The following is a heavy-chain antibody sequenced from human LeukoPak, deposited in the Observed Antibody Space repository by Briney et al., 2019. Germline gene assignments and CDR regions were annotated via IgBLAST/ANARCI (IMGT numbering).Heavy chain of an antibody. J-gene: IGHJ6*02. CDR3: AKDLEILTGYYGHSYYYYGMDV. D-gene: IGHD3-9*01. V-gene: IGHV3-64*02. CDR1: GSTFGNYA. Sequence: GGSLRLSCAASGSTFGNYAMHWVRQAPGKGLECVSAIYNTGDSTYYADSVKGRFIISRDNSKNTLYLQMGSLRAEDLAVYYCAKDLEILTGYYGHSYYYYGMDVWGQGTTVTVSS. CDR2: IYNTGDST.